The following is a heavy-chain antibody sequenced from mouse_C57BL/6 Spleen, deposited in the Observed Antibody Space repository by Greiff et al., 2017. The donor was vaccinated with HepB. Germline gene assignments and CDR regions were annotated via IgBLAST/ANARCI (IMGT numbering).Heavy chain of an antibody. CDR2: IRNKANGYTT. V-gene: IGHV7-3*01. J-gene: IGHJ1*03. CDR1: GFTFTDYY. D-gene: IGHD2-3*01. Sequence: EVQRVESGGGLVQPGGSLSLSCAASGFTFTDYYMSWVRQPPGKALEWLGFIRNKANGYTTEYSASVKGRFTISRDNSQSILYLQMNALRAEDSATYYCARSLYDGYYEGDWYFDVWGTGTTVTVSS. CDR3: ARSLYDGYYEGDWYFDV.